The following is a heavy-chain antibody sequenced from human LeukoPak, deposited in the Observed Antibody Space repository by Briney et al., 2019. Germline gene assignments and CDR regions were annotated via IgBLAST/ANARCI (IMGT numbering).Heavy chain of an antibody. CDR2: ISWNRGSI. J-gene: IGHJ4*02. V-gene: IGHV3-9*01. CDR3: AKDATGDYYDSSGITDY. CDR1: GFTFGDYA. Sequence: PGGPLRLSCAASGFTFGDYAMLWVRQAPGKGLEWVSGISWNRGSIGYADSVKGRFTISRDNAKNSLYLQMNSLRAEDTALYYCAKDATGDYYDSSGITDYWGQGTLVTVSS. D-gene: IGHD3-22*01.